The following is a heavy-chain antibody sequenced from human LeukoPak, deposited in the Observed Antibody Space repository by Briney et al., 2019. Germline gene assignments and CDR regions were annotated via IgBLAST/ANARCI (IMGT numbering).Heavy chain of an antibody. CDR3: ARRYFDY. D-gene: IGHD3-16*02. V-gene: IGHV3-7*03. J-gene: IGHJ4*02. Sequence: PGGSLRLSCAASGFTINSYWMSWVRQAPGKGLEWVANIKEDGSEKYYVDSVKGRFTISRDNAKNSLYLQMNSLRAEDTAVYYCARRYFDYWGQGTLVTVSS. CDR1: GFTINSYW. CDR2: IKEDGSEK.